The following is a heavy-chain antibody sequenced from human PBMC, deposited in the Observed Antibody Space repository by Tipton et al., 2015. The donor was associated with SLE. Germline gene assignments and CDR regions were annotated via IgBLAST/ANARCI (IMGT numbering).Heavy chain of an antibody. Sequence: TLSLTCTVSGGSISSHFWTWIRQPPGKGLEWIGYIYYTGSTDYNPSLKSRVTMSVDTPKNQFSLKLSSVTTADTAVYYCARVEAEMDAFDIWGQGTMVTVSS. CDR2: IYYTGST. V-gene: IGHV4-59*11. CDR3: ARVEAEMDAFDI. CDR1: GGSISSHF. J-gene: IGHJ3*02.